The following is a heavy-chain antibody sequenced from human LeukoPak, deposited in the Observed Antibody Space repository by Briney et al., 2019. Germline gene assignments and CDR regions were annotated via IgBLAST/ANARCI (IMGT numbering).Heavy chain of an antibody. Sequence: ASVKVSCKASGYSFASYGITWVRHDPGKGLEWMGCFSTYCGHKNYAQKLQARVTMTTDTSTKTAYMEQRSLRSDDTAVYYCARDFYRGHCAGLSCFLLDYWGQGALVIVSS. CDR1: GYSFASYG. V-gene: IGHV1-18*01. CDR3: ARDFYRGHCAGLSCFLLDY. D-gene: IGHD2-8*02. CDR2: FSTYCGHK. J-gene: IGHJ4*02.